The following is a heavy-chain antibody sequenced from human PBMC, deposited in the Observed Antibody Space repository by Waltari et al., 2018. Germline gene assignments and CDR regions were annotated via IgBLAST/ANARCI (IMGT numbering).Heavy chain of an antibody. D-gene: IGHD3-22*01. Sequence: QVQLVESGGGVVQPGGSLRLSCAASGFIFSNYGMHWVRQAPGKGTGWVAYILDYESTKHSADSGQGRFTIARDRSQNTLYLQMNSLRPGDAAVYYCGRVYDSSGYYDVGYWGQGTLVTVSS. CDR1: GFIFSNYG. CDR2: ILDYESTK. J-gene: IGHJ4*02. CDR3: GRVYDSSGYYDVGY. V-gene: IGHV3-30*02.